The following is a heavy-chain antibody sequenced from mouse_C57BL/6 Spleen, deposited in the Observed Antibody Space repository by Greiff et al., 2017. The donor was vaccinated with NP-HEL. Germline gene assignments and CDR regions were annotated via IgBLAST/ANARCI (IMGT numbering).Heavy chain of an antibody. CDR2: INPNNGGT. CDR3: ARDYYGSSPLAD. CDR1: GYTFTDYN. D-gene: IGHD1-1*01. V-gene: IGHV1-22*01. J-gene: IGHJ3*01. Sequence: VQLKQSGPELVKPGASVKMSCKASGYTFTDYNMHWVKQSHGKSLEWIGYINPNNGGTSYNQKFKGKATLTVNKSSSTAYMGLRSLTSEDSAVYYCARDYYGSSPLADWGQGTLVTVSA.